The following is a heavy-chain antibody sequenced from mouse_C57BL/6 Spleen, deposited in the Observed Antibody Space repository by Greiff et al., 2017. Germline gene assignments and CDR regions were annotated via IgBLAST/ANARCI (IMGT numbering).Heavy chain of an antibody. CDR1: GFNIKDYY. CDR2: IDPEDGDT. CDR3: TTNYGSSYGAWFAY. D-gene: IGHD1-1*01. V-gene: IGHV14-1*01. J-gene: IGHJ3*01. Sequence: EVQLQQSGAELVRPGASVKLSCTASGFNIKDYYMHWVKQRPEQGLEWIGRIDPEDGDTEYAPKFQGKATMTADTSSNTAYLQLSSLTSEDTAVYYCTTNYGSSYGAWFAYWGQGTLVTVSA.